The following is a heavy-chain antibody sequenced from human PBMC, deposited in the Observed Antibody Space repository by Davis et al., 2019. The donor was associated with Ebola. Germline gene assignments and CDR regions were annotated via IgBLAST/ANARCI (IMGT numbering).Heavy chain of an antibody. Sequence: GGSLRLSCAASGFIFNTYWMTWVRQAPGKGLEWVAHISQDGSEDYYVDSVKGRFTISRDDAKNSVYLQMNSLRAEDTAVYYCARGWTARHSINYFDFWGQGALVIVSS. V-gene: IGHV3-7*03. CDR3: ARGWTARHSINYFDF. CDR1: GFIFNTYW. D-gene: IGHD6-6*01. CDR2: ISQDGSED. J-gene: IGHJ4*02.